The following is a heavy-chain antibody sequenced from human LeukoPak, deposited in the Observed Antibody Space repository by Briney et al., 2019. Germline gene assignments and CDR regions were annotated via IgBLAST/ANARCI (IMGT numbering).Heavy chain of an antibody. CDR2: INPSGGST. CDR3: ARGTCSSTSCALNYGMDV. J-gene: IGHJ6*02. D-gene: IGHD2-2*01. CDR1: GYTFTSYY. V-gene: IGHV1-46*01. Sequence: GASVKVSCKASGYTFTSYYMHWVRQAPGQGLEWMGIINPSGGSTSYAQKFQGRVTMTRDTSTSTVYMELSSLRSEGTAVYYCARGTCSSTSCALNYGMDVWGQGTTVTVSS.